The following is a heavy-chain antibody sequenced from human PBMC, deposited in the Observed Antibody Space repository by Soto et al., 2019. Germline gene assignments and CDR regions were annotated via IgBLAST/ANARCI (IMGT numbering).Heavy chain of an antibody. Sequence: VQLVESGGGLVKPGGSLRLSCAASGFTFSSYGMHWVRQAPGKGLEWVAVIWYDGSNKYYADSVKGRFTISRDNSKNTLYLQMNSLRAEDTAVYYCARESPSYYDLDYWGQGTLVTVSS. D-gene: IGHD3-22*01. J-gene: IGHJ4*02. CDR2: IWYDGSNK. CDR3: ARESPSYYDLDY. V-gene: IGHV3-33*08. CDR1: GFTFSSYG.